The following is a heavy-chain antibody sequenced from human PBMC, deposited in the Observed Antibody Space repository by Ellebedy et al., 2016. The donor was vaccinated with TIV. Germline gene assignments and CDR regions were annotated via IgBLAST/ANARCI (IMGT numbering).Heavy chain of an antibody. J-gene: IGHJ6*02. D-gene: IGHD6-6*01. CDR2: IYTSGST. CDR3: ARDQRYSSSSASALYYYYGMDV. Sequence: MPSETLSLTCTVSGGSISSYYWSWIRQPAGKGLEWIGRIYTSGSTNYNPSLKSRVTMSVDTSKNQFSLKLSSVTAADTAVYYCARDQRYSSSSASALYYYYGMDVWGQGTTVTVSS. CDR1: GGSISSYY. V-gene: IGHV4-4*07.